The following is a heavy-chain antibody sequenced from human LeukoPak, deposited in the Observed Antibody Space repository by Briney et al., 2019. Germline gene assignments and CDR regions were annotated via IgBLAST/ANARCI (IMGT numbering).Heavy chain of an antibody. CDR1: GFTVSSNY. D-gene: IGHD3-10*01. J-gene: IGHJ6*02. Sequence: GGSLRLSCAASGFTVSSNYMSWVRQAPGRGLEWVSTISDSGGSTDYADSVRGRFTISRDNSKNTLYLQMHSLRAEDTAVYYCAKVNYYGSGEIYYYYGMDVWGQGTTVTVSS. V-gene: IGHV3-23*01. CDR2: ISDSGGST. CDR3: AKVNYYGSGEIYYYYGMDV.